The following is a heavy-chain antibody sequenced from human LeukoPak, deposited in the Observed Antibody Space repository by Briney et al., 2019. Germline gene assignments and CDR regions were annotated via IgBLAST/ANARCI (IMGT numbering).Heavy chain of an antibody. CDR1: GFTFKYAW. V-gene: IGHV3-15*01. J-gene: IGHJ4*02. D-gene: IGHD5-12*01. Sequence: KPGGSLRLSCAASGFTFKYAWMSWVRQVPGKGLEWVGLIRLATEGGTAEYAAPVKGRFSISRDDSKNTQYLQMNSLTTEDTAVYYCTTDKRAYGGHELSYWGQGTLVTVSS. CDR2: IRLATEGGTA. CDR3: TTDKRAYGGHELSY.